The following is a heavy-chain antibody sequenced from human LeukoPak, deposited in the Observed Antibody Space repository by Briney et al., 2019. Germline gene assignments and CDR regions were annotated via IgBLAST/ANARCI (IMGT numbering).Heavy chain of an antibody. CDR2: IYSGGST. Sequence: GGSLRLSCAASGFTVSSNYMGWVRQAPGKGLEWVSVIYSGGSTYYADSVKGRFTISRDNSKNTLYLQMNSLRAEDTAVYYCAKEERFLEWLYDYWGQGTLVTVSS. CDR1: GFTVSSNY. V-gene: IGHV3-53*01. D-gene: IGHD3-3*01. CDR3: AKEERFLEWLYDY. J-gene: IGHJ4*02.